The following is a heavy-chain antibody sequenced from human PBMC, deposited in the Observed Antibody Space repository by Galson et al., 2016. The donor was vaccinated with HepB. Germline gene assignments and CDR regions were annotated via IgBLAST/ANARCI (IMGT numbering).Heavy chain of an antibody. V-gene: IGHV4-31*03. CDR3: AGQTPSTMVRGALFDY. Sequence: TLSLTCTVSGDSISNGGHYWSWLRQQPGKGLEWIGYIYYSGSTVYNPSLQSRVTISADASQNQFSLKLSSLTAADTAVYFCAGQTPSTMVRGALFDYWGQGTLITVSS. D-gene: IGHD3-10*01. J-gene: IGHJ4*02. CDR2: IYYSGST. CDR1: GDSISNGGHY.